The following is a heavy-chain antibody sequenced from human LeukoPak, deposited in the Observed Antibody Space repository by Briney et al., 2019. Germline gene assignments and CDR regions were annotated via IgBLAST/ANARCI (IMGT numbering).Heavy chain of an antibody. CDR1: GYTFTSYG. V-gene: IGHV1-18*01. Sequence: ASVKVSCKASGYTFTSYGISWVRQAPGQGLEWMGWISAYNGNTNYAQKLQGRVTMTTDTSTSTAYMELRSLRSDDTAVYYCARDLPALSVEYFDWFSPHYGMDVWGQGTTVTVSS. CDR3: ARDLPALSVEYFDWFSPHYGMDV. D-gene: IGHD3-9*01. J-gene: IGHJ6*02. CDR2: ISAYNGNT.